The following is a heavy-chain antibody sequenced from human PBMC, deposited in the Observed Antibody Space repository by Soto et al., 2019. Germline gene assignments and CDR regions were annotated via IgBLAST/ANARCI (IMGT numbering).Heavy chain of an antibody. D-gene: IGHD6-13*01. CDR2: ISFGGNYI. Sequence: GSLRLSCAASGFTFSSXXXNWVRQAPGKGLEWVSSISFGGNYIYYADSVRDRFTISRDNAKNSLYLQMNSLRAEDTAVYYCARDQGKAANLDYWGQGTLVTVSS. CDR1: GFTFSSXX. CDR3: ARDQGKAANLDY. V-gene: IGHV3-21*01. J-gene: IGHJ4*02.